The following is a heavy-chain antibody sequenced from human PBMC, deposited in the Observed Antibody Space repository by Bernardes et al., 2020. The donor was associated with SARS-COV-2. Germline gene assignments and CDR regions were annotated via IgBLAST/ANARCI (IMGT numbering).Heavy chain of an antibody. CDR3: ARVGCGGDCYPNPRPYYYYGMDV. Sequence: ASVKVSCKASGYTFTSYGISWVRQAPGQGLEWMGWISAYNGNTNYAQKLQGRVTMTTDTSTSTAYMELRSLRSDDTAVYYCARVGCGGDCYPNPRPYYYYGMDVWGQGTTVTVSS. CDR1: GYTFTSYG. CDR2: ISAYNGNT. V-gene: IGHV1-18*01. D-gene: IGHD2-21*01. J-gene: IGHJ6*02.